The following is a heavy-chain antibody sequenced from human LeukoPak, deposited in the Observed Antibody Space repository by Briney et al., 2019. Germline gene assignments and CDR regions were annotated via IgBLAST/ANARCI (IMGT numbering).Heavy chain of an antibody. Sequence: GGSLRLSCAASEFTFTSYELNWVRQAPGKGLEWVSYISTSSSTIYYADSVKGRFTISRDNARNSLYLQMNSLRHEDTAVYYCARTDRASFAFDIWGQGAMVTVSS. CDR1: EFTFTSYE. CDR2: ISTSSSTI. J-gene: IGHJ3*02. D-gene: IGHD1-14*01. V-gene: IGHV3-48*02. CDR3: ARTDRASFAFDI.